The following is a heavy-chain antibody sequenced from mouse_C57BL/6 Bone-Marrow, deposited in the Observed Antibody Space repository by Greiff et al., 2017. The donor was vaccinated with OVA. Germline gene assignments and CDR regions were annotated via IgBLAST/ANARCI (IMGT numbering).Heavy chain of an antibody. V-gene: IGHV5-4*01. Sequence: DVMLVESGGGLVKPGGSLKLSCAASGFTFSSYAMSWVRQTPEKRLEWVATISDGGSYTYYPDNVKGRFTISRDNAKNNLYLQMSHLKSEDTAMYYCAREGGSMITPYWYFDVWGTGTTVTVSS. CDR1: GFTFSSYA. CDR3: AREGGSMITPYWYFDV. D-gene: IGHD2-4*01. CDR2: ISDGGSYT. J-gene: IGHJ1*03.